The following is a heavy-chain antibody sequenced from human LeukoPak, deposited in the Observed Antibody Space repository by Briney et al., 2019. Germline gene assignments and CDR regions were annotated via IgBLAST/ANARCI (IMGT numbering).Heavy chain of an antibody. V-gene: IGHV4-4*02. D-gene: IGHD3-22*01. CDR2: IYHSGST. J-gene: IGHJ1*01. CDR1: GGSISSSNW. CDR3: SSGYHAEYFQH. Sequence: SETLSLTCAVSGGSISSSNWWSWVRQPPGKGLEWIGEIYHSGSTNYNPSLKSRVTISVDKSKNQFSLKLSSVTAADTAVHYCSSGYHAEYFQHWGQGTLVTVS.